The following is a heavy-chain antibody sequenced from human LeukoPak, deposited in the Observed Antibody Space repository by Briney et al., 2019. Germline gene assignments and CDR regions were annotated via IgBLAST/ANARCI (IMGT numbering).Heavy chain of an antibody. CDR1: GYTFTGYY. CDR2: INPNSGGT. V-gene: IGHV1-2*02. D-gene: IGHD6-13*01. J-gene: IGHJ6*03. CDR3: ARDKIAAAGLQADYYYFYYMDV. Sequence: ASVKVSCKASGYTFTGYYMHWVRQAPGQGLEWMGWINPNSGGTNYAQKFQGRVTMTRDTSIRTAYMELNRLTSDDTAVYYCARDKIAAAGLQADYYYFYYMDVWGQGTLVTVSS.